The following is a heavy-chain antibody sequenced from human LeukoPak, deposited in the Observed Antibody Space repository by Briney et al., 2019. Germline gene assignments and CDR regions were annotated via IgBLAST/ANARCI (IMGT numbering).Heavy chain of an antibody. CDR2: ISSTGSNI. CDR3: ARSIGYCSSTSCYSFDY. J-gene: IGHJ4*02. CDR1: GFTFSTYE. V-gene: IGHV3-48*03. Sequence: GGSLRLSCAASGFTFSTYEMNWVRQAPGKGLEWVSYISSTGSNIYYADSVKGRFTISRDNSKNTLYLQMNSLRAEDTAVYYCARSIGYCSSTSCYSFDYWGQGPLVTVSS. D-gene: IGHD2-2*03.